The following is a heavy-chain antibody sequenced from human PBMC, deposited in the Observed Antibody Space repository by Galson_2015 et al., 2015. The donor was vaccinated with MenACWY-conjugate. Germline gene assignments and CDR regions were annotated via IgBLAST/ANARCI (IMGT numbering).Heavy chain of an antibody. D-gene: IGHD1-26*01. CDR3: ATAGSYRFDY. CDR2: INRDGSTT. Sequence: SLRLSCAASGFTFDSYRMSWVRQAPGKGLEWVTNINRDGSTTDYAESMKGRFTISRDNAKNTLFLQIHSLRVEDTAVYYCATAGSYRFDYWGQGALVTVSS. V-gene: IGHV3-7*01. CDR1: GFTFDSYR. J-gene: IGHJ4*02.